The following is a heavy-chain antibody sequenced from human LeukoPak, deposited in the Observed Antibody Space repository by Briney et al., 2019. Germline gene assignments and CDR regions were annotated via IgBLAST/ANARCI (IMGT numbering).Heavy chain of an antibody. Sequence: ASVKVSCKASGYTFTGYYMHWVRQAPGQGLEWMGWINPNSGGTNYAQKLQGRVTMTTDTSTSTAYMELRSLRSDDTAVYYCARWGYCSGGSCPYPDYYYYYGMDVWGQGTTVTVSS. CDR3: ARWGYCSGGSCPYPDYYYYYGMDV. D-gene: IGHD2-15*01. CDR2: INPNSGGT. V-gene: IGHV1-2*02. CDR1: GYTFTGYY. J-gene: IGHJ6*02.